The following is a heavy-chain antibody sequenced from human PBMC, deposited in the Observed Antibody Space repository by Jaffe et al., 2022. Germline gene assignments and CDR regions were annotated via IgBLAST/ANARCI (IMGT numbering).Heavy chain of an antibody. CDR1: GFNFRSTL. Sequence: EVQLLQSGGGLVLPGGSLRLSCAASGFNFRSTLMSWVRQAPGKGLESVASINDAGDNTYHAKSVRGRFTISRDNSKNMVYLQMNSLRAEDTAVYYCGKGHTVTMFQYSFDVWGQGTLVTVAS. J-gene: IGHJ3*01. V-gene: IGHV3-23*01. CDR3: GKGHTVTMFQYSFDV. D-gene: IGHD4-17*01. CDR2: INDAGDNT.